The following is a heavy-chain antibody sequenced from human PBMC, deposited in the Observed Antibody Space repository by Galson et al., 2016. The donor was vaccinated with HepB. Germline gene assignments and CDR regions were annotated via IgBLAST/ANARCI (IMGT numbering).Heavy chain of an antibody. J-gene: IGHJ4*02. CDR1: GFTFRDFP. CDR2: ISSDGVYT. CDR3: ARDYSCVAASCRGERGNVGF. Sequence: SLRLSCAASGFTFRDFPMVWVRQAPGQGLEWVSSISSDGVYTYYADSLKGRFSISRDNAKNSLFLQMSSLRAEDTAMYYCARDYSCVAASCRGERGNVGFWGQGTLVTVAP. V-gene: IGHV3-21*01. D-gene: IGHD2-15*01.